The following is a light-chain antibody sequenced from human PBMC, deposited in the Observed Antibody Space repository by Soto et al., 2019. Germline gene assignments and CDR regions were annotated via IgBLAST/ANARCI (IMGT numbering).Light chain of an antibody. V-gene: IGLV1-51*01. J-gene: IGLJ1*01. CDR1: SSNIGNNY. CDR3: GPWDSSLRVYV. CDR2: DNN. Sequence: QSVLTQPPSVSAAPGQKVTISCSGSSSNIGNNYVSWYQQLPGTAPKLLIYDNNKRPSGIPDRFSGSKSGTSATLGITGLQTGDEADYYCGPWDSSLRVYVFGTGTKLTVL.